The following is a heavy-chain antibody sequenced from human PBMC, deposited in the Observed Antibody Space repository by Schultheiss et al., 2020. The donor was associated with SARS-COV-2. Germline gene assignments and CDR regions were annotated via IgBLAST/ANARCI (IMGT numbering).Heavy chain of an antibody. V-gene: IGHV3-33*03. CDR2: IWYDGSNK. D-gene: IGHD2-21*02. CDR3: AKDIRLHGTSPGPGMDV. J-gene: IGHJ6*02. Sequence: GGSLRLSCAASGFTFSSYGMHWVRQAPGKGLEWVAVIWYDGSNKYYADSVKGRFTISRDNAKNSLYLQMNSLRAEDTALYYCAKDIRLHGTSPGPGMDVWGQGTTVTVSS. CDR1: GFTFSSYG.